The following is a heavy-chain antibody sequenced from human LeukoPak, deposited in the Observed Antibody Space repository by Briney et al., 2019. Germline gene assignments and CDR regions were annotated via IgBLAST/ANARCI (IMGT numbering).Heavy chain of an antibody. CDR3: AKDPGAHYYGSGSYRRGSYFEY. D-gene: IGHD3-10*01. CDR1: GYTFTGYY. Sequence: SCKASGYTFTGYYMHWVRQAPGKGLEWVAFIRFDGSNKYYADSVKGRFTISRDNSKNTLYLQMNSLRAEDTAVYYCAKDPGAHYYGSGSYRRGSYFEYWGQGTLVTVSS. J-gene: IGHJ4*02. CDR2: IRFDGSNK. V-gene: IGHV3-30*02.